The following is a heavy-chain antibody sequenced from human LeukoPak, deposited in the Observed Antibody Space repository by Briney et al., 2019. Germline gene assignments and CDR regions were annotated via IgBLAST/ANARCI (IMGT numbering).Heavy chain of an antibody. Sequence: PGRSLRLSCAASGFTFNDYLMTWVRQAAGNGLEWLANIKQAGSEKYYVDSVKGRFTISRDNAKTSLYLQMNSLRAEDRAVYYCARGGARTFGLWLIAFDSWGQETMVTDSS. CDR1: GFTFNDYL. V-gene: IGHV3-7*01. J-gene: IGHJ3*02. D-gene: IGHD3/OR15-3a*01. CDR3: ARGGARTFGLWLIAFDS. CDR2: IKQAGSEK.